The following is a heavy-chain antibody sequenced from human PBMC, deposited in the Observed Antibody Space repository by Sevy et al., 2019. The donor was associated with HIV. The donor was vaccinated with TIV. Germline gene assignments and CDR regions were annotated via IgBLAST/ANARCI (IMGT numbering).Heavy chain of an antibody. CDR3: AREGVDFWSGPVDFDYGIDV. V-gene: IGHV3-74*01. CDR2: INTHGTNT. J-gene: IGHJ6*02. Sequence: GGSLRLSCAASGFTFSRYWMHWVRHAPGKGLVWVSRINTHGTNTIYADYVKGRFTISRDNAKNTVSLQMNSLRADDTGVYYCAREGVDFWSGPVDFDYGIDVWGQGTTVTVSS. D-gene: IGHD3-3*01. CDR1: GFTFSRYW.